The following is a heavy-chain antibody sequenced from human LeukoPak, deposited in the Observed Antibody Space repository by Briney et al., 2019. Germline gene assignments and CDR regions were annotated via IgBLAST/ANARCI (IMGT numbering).Heavy chain of an antibody. CDR1: GFTFSSYA. Sequence: HAGGSLRLSCAASGFTFSSYAMSWVRQAPGKGLEWVSAISGSGGSTYYADSVKGRFTISRDNSKNTLYLQMNSLRAEDTAVYYCAKDDSSGYYYGSFDYWGQGTLVTVSS. V-gene: IGHV3-23*01. J-gene: IGHJ4*02. CDR2: ISGSGGST. CDR3: AKDDSSGYYYGSFDY. D-gene: IGHD3-22*01.